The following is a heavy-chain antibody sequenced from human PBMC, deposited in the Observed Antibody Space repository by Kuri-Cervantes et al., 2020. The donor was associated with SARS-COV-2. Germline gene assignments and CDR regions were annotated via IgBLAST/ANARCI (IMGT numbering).Heavy chain of an antibody. CDR1: GFTFSSYG. CDR2: IWYDGSNK. D-gene: IGHD3-16*01. CDR3: AKDSYYDYVWGSYGYAPD. J-gene: IGHJ4*02. V-gene: IGHV3-30*02. Sequence: GGSLRLSCAASGFTFSSYGMHWVRQAPGKGLEWVAVIWYDGSNKYYADSVKGRFTISRDNSKNTLYLQMNSLRVEDTAVYYCAKDSYYDYVWGSYGYAPDWGQGTLVTVSS.